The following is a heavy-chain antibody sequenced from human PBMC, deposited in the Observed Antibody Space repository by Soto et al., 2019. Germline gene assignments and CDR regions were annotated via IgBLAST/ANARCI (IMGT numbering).Heavy chain of an antibody. V-gene: IGHV4-34*01. CDR2: INHSGST. CDR1: GVSFSGYY. CDR3: AREIRFLEWFRIDY. J-gene: IGHJ4*02. Sequence: SETLSLTCAVYGVSFSGYYWSWIRQPPGKGLEWIGEINHSGSTNYNPSLKSRVTISVDTSKNQFSLKLSSVTAADTAVYYCAREIRFLEWFRIDYWGQGTLVTVSS. D-gene: IGHD3-3*01.